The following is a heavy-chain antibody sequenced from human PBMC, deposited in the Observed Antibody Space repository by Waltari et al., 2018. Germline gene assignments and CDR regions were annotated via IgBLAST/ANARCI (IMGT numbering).Heavy chain of an antibody. CDR2: FNDSGST. V-gene: IGHV4-34*01. Sequence: QVQLQQWGAGLMKPSETLSLTCAVYGGSFSDYYWTWLRQPPGKGLEWIGEFNDSGSTNYVSSLKTRVTISIDTSKNQLLLKLTSVTATDKAMYYCARHGRIRAVALIEYWGQGTLVTVSS. CDR1: GGSFSDYY. D-gene: IGHD6-6*01. J-gene: IGHJ4*02. CDR3: ARHGRIRAVALIEY.